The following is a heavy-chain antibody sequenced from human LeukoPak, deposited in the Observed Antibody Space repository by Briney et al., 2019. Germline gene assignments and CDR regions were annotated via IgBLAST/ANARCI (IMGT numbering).Heavy chain of an antibody. CDR1: GFSLSGYW. CDR3: ARGGYSFDY. D-gene: IGHD5-12*01. V-gene: IGHV3-7*01. Sequence: GGSLRLSCAASGFSLSGYWMSWVRQAPGKGLEWVARLHADGSEKYYVDSVKGRFTISRDNAKNSLYLQMNSLRVEDTAVYYCARGGYSFDYLGQGTLVIVSS. CDR2: LHADGSEK. J-gene: IGHJ4*02.